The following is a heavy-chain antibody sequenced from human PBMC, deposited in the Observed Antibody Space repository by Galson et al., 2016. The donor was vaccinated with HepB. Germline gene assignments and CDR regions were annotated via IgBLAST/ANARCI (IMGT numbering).Heavy chain of an antibody. J-gene: IGHJ6*02. CDR2: INAGNGNT. Sequence: SVKVSCKASGYTFTSDAMHWVRQAPGQRLEWMGWINAGNGNTNYSQKFQGRVTITRDTSASTAYMELSSLRSEDTAVYYCARENGITTMDVWGQGTTVTVSS. CDR3: ARENGITTMDV. D-gene: IGHD3-10*01. CDR1: GYTFTSDA. V-gene: IGHV1-3*01.